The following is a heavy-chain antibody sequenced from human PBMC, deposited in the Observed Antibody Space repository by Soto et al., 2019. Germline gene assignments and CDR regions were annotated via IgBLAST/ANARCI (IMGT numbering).Heavy chain of an antibody. J-gene: IGHJ1*01. CDR3: AKDSPVGVPLLRDLHD. D-gene: IGHD2-15*01. V-gene: IGHV3-23*01. Sequence: GGSVKLSCVASGVTCSNNGMSWVRQAPGKGLEWVSVISGSGGSTYYADSVKGRFTLSRDNSKNTVYLQMNSLRAEDTAVYYCAKDSPVGVPLLRDLHDWGQGTLVTVSS. CDR1: GVTCSNNG. CDR2: ISGSGGST.